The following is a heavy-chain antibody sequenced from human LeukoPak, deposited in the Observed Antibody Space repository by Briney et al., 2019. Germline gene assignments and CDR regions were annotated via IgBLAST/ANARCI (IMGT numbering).Heavy chain of an antibody. V-gene: IGHV3-30*01. D-gene: IGHD2-8*01. CDR2: ISYDAISK. J-gene: IGHJ6*03. Sequence: PGGSLRLSCAASGFTFTSYAMHWVRQAPGRGLEWVAVISYDAISKHYADSVKGRFTISRDNSKNTLNLQMNSLRAEDTARYYCAREGGVPSSNSFYYTDVWGKGTTVIVSS. CDR3: AREGGVPSSNSFYYTDV. CDR1: GFTFTSYA.